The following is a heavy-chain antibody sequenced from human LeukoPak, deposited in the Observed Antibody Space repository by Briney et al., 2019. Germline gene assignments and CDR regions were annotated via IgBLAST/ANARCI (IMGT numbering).Heavy chain of an antibody. CDR3: ARHGTISSESYFDY. V-gene: IGHV4-59*08. CDR2: IHNSGRT. Sequence: SETLPLTCTVSGGSISSYYWSWIRQSPGKGLEWIGYIHNSGRTNYNPSLKSRVTGFVDTSKNQVSLRLSSVTAADTAVYYCARHGTISSESYFDYSGQGALVTVSS. CDR1: GGSISSYY. J-gene: IGHJ4*02. D-gene: IGHD1-7*01.